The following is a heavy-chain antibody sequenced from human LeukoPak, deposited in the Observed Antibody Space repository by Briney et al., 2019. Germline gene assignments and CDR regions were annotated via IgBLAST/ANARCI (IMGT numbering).Heavy chain of an antibody. CDR2: ISGSGGST. CDR1: GFTFSSYA. Sequence: RAGGSLRLSCAASGFTFSSYAMSWVRQAPGKGLEWVSAISGSGGSTYYADSVKGRFTISRDNSKNTLYLQMNSLRAEDTAVYYCAKVNEYYYGSGSYFGPWGQGTLVTVSS. V-gene: IGHV3-23*01. CDR3: AKVNEYYYGSGSYFGP. J-gene: IGHJ5*02. D-gene: IGHD3-10*01.